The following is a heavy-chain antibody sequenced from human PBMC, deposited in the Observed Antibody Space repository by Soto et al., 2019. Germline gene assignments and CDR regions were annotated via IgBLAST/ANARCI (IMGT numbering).Heavy chain of an antibody. J-gene: IGHJ4*02. V-gene: IGHV3-23*01. D-gene: IGHD3-9*01. CDR3: AKDRYDILTGYYTAAFDY. Sequence: GGSLRLSCAASGFTFSSYAMSWVRQAPGKGLEWVSAISGSGGSTYYADSVKGRFTISRDNSKNTLYLQMNSLRAEDTAVYYCAKDRYDILTGYYTAAFDYWGQGTLVTVSS. CDR2: ISGSGGST. CDR1: GFTFSSYA.